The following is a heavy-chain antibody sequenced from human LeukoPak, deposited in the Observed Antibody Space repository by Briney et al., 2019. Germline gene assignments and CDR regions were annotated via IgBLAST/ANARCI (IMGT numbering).Heavy chain of an antibody. CDR3: ARVRNGRVRDGYAY. Sequence: SQTLSLTCTVSGGSISSGGYYWSWIRQPPGKGLEWIGYIYHSGSTYYNPSLKSRVTISVDRSKNQFSLKLSPVTAADTAVYYCARVRNGRVRDGYAYWGQGTLVTVSS. J-gene: IGHJ4*02. V-gene: IGHV4-30-2*01. CDR2: IYHSGST. D-gene: IGHD5-24*01. CDR1: GGSISSGGYY.